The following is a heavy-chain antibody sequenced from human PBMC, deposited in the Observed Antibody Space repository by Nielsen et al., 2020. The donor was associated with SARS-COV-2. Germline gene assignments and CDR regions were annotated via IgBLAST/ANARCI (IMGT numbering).Heavy chain of an antibody. Sequence: GESLKISCAASGFTFSSYAMHWVRQAPGKGLEWVAVISYDGSNKYYADSVKGRFTISRDNSKNTLYLQMNSLRAEDTAVYYCARGSVVMVRGYYYYGMDVWGQRTTVTVSS. V-gene: IGHV3-30*04. CDR3: ARGSVVMVRGYYYYGMDV. CDR2: ISYDGSNK. D-gene: IGHD3-22*01. CDR1: GFTFSSYA. J-gene: IGHJ6*02.